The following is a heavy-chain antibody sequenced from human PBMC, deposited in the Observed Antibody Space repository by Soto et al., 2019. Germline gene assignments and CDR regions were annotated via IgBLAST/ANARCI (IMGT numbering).Heavy chain of an antibody. J-gene: IGHJ4*02. CDR2: IKQDGSER. CDR3: ARDSYGDYRY. Sequence: GGSLRLSCAASGFTFSTYWISWVRQAPGKGLEWVANIKQDGSERYYVDSVKGRFTISRDNAKNSLYLQMNSLRAEDTAVYYCARDSYGDYRYWGQGTLVTVSS. D-gene: IGHD4-17*01. V-gene: IGHV3-7*01. CDR1: GFTFSTYW.